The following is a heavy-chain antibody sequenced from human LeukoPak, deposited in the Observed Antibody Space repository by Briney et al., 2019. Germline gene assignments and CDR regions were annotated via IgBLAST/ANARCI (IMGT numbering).Heavy chain of an antibody. J-gene: IGHJ4*02. CDR2: INHSGST. Sequence: SETLSLTCAVYGGSFSGYYWSWIRQPPGKGLEWIGEINHSGSTNYNPSLKSRVTISVDTSKNQFSLKLSSVTAADTAVYYFARDQWLDFDYWGQGTLVTVSS. V-gene: IGHV4-34*01. D-gene: IGHD6-19*01. CDR3: ARDQWLDFDY. CDR1: GGSFSGYY.